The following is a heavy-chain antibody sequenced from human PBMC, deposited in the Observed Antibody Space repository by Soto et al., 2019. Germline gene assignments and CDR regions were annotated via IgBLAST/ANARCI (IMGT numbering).Heavy chain of an antibody. Sequence: PGGSLRLSCAASGFTFSSYAMSWVRQAPGKGLEWVSAISGSGSSTYYADSVKGRFTISRDNSKNTLYLQMNSLRAEDTAVYYCAKAALYGSGSYYNVLGPNYNWFDPWGQGTLVTVSS. D-gene: IGHD3-10*01. V-gene: IGHV3-23*01. CDR2: ISGSGSST. J-gene: IGHJ5*02. CDR3: AKAALYGSGSYYNVLGPNYNWFDP. CDR1: GFTFSSYA.